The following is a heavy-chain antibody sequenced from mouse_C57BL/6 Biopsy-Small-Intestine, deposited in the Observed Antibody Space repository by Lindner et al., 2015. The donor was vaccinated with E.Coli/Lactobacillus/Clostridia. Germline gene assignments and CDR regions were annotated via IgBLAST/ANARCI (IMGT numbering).Heavy chain of an antibody. CDR2: IYPRDGSS. J-gene: IGHJ1*03. Sequence: VQLQESGPELVKPGASVKLSCKASGYIFRNYDINWVKQRPGQGLEWIGWIYPRDGSSKYNEKFKGKATLTVDTTSSTVYMGLHSLTSEDSAVYFCARDYYGSSFWYFDVWGTGTTVTVSS. D-gene: IGHD1-1*01. CDR3: ARDYYGSSFWYFDV. V-gene: IGHV1-85*01. CDR1: GYIFRNYD.